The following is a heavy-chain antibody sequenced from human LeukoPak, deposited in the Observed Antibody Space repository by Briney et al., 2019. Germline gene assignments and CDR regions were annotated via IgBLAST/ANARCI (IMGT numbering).Heavy chain of an antibody. V-gene: IGHV3-23*01. CDR3: AKDRLLNCRGDCYIFDY. D-gene: IGHD2-21*02. Sequence: PGGSLRLSCVASGFTLRSYVMNWVGQTPGKGLEWVSSISGSGDSTFYADSVKGRFSISRDNSKNTLYLQVNGLRTEDTAVYYCAKDRLLNCRGDCYIFDYWGQGTVVTVSS. CDR1: GFTLRSYV. J-gene: IGHJ4*02. CDR2: ISGSGDST.